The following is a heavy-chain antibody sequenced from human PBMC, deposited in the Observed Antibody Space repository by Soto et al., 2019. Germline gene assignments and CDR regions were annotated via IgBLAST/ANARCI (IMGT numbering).Heavy chain of an antibody. CDR3: ARDLELSWFDP. D-gene: IGHD1-26*01. CDR1: GGSISSGDYY. Sequence: SETLSLTCTVSGGSISSGDYYWSWIRQPPGKGLEWIGYIYYSGSTYYNPSLKSRVTISVDTSKNQFSLKLSSVTAADTAVYYCARDLELSWFDPWGQGTLVTVSS. CDR2: IYYSGST. J-gene: IGHJ5*02. V-gene: IGHV4-30-4*01.